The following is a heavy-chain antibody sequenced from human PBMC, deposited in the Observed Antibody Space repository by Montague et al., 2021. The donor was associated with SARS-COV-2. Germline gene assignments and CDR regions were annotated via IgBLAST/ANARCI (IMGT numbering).Heavy chain of an antibody. V-gene: IGHV4-39*01. Sequence: NGSTYYKPSLKSRVTTSVDTSKTQLSLKLSSVTAADTAVYYCARHVTGSGNAFDIWGQGAMVTVSS. CDR2: NGST. J-gene: IGHJ3*02. CDR3: ARHVTGSGNAFDI. D-gene: IGHD3-10*01.